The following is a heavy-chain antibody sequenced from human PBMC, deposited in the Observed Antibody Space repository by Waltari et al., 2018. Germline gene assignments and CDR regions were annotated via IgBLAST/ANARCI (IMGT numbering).Heavy chain of an antibody. CDR2: ISSSSSYI. Sequence: EVQLVESGGGLVKPGGSLRLSCAASGFTFSSYSMTWVRQAPGKGLEWVSSISSSSSYIYYADSVKGRFTISRDNAKNSLYLQMNSLRAEDTAVYYCARGSKEERAFDIWGQGTMVTVSS. D-gene: IGHD1-26*01. CDR3: ARGSKEERAFDI. J-gene: IGHJ3*02. V-gene: IGHV3-21*01. CDR1: GFTFSSYS.